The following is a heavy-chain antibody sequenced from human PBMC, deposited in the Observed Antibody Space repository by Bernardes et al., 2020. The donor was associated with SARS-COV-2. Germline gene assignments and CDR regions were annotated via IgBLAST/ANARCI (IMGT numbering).Heavy chain of an antibody. D-gene: IGHD5-18*01. Sequence: ASVKVSCKVSGYTLTELSMHWVRQAPGKGLEWMGGFDPEDGETIYAQKFQGRVTMTEDTSTDTAYMELSSLRSEDTAVYYCATYWNSRIVYSYGYFFDYWGQGTLVTVSS. CDR2: FDPEDGET. V-gene: IGHV1-24*01. CDR1: GYTLTELS. J-gene: IGHJ4*02. CDR3: ATYWNSRIVYSYGYFFDY.